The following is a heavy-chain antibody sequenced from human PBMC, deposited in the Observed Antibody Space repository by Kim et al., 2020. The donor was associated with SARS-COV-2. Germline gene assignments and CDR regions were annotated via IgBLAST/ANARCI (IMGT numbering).Heavy chain of an antibody. J-gene: IGHJ6*02. CDR2: ISSSGSTM. CDR3: ARTRRITIFGVVIKKISRESDHYYYYGMDV. Sequence: GGSLRLSCAASGFTFSDYEMNWVRQAPGKGLEWVSYISSSGSTMFYADSVKGRFTISRDNAKKSLYLQMNSLRAEDTAVYYCARTRRITIFGVVIKKISRESDHYYYYGMDVWGQGTTVTVSS. D-gene: IGHD3-3*01. V-gene: IGHV3-48*03. CDR1: GFTFSDYE.